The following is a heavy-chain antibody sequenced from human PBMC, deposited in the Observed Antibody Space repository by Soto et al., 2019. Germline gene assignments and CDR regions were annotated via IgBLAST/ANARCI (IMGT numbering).Heavy chain of an antibody. CDR2: IFESGNA. Sequence: QVQLQESGPGLVKPSETLSLTCTVSGGSINSYCWSWIRQPPRKGLEWIAYIFESGNANYNPSLKSRVNISVDTSKNQCSLTLTSGTAADTAVYYCARHRRTTVAKFYFDNWGQGALVTVSS. D-gene: IGHD4-4*01. CDR3: ARHRRTTVAKFYFDN. J-gene: IGHJ4*02. V-gene: IGHV4-59*08. CDR1: GGSINSYC.